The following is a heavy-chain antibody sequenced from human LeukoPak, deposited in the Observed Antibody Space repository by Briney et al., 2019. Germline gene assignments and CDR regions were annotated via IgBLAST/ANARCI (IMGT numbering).Heavy chain of an antibody. CDR2: IIPIFGTA. CDR1: GGTFSSYA. Sequence: ASVKVSCKASGGTFSSYAISWVRQAPGQGLEWMGGIIPIFGTANYAQKFQGRVTITTDESTSTAYMELSSLRSEDTAVYYCARRPAAILNWFDPWGQGTLGTVSS. D-gene: IGHD2-2*01. J-gene: IGHJ5*02. CDR3: ARRPAAILNWFDP. V-gene: IGHV1-69*05.